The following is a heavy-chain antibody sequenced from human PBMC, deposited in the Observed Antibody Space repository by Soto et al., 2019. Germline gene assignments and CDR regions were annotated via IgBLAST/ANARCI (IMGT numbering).Heavy chain of an antibody. J-gene: IGHJ5*02. V-gene: IGHV1-46*03. Sequence: ASVKVSCKAIGYSFTSHYMHWVRQAPGQGLEWMGTIYPGGVNIGYAQKFKGRVTMTKDTSTSTVYMELNSLTSEDTAVYYCATDQSWHDLVWWFVPWGQGTLVTVSS. D-gene: IGHD1-1*01. CDR1: GYSFTSHY. CDR3: ATDQSWHDLVWWFVP. CDR2: IYPGGVNI.